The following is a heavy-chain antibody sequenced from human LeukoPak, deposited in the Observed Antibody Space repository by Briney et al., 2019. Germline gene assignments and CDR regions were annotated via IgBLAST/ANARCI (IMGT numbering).Heavy chain of an antibody. CDR1: RYTFTSYA. CDR3: AGDRYGDGFAHFDY. D-gene: IGHD5-24*01. J-gene: IGHJ4*02. V-gene: IGHV1-2*02. CDR2: ITPSGGT. Sequence: ASVKVSCKASRYTFTSYAMHWVRQAPRQGLEWMGWITPSGGTNYPQKFQGRVAITRDTSIPTAYTDLSRLTSDDTAVHYCAGDRYGDGFAHFDYGSQGALVTVS.